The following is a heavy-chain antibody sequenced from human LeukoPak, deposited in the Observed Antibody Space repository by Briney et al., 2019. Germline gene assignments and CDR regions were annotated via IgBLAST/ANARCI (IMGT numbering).Heavy chain of an antibody. V-gene: IGHV4-39*07. CDR2: IYYSGST. D-gene: IGHD4-11*01. J-gene: IGHJ5*02. CDR3: ARPRSERGYDYSNQNWFDP. Sequence: SETLSLTCTVSGGSISSSSYYWGWIRQPPGKGLEWIGSIYYSGSTYYNPSLKSRVTISVDTSKNQFSLKLSSVTAADTAVYYCARPRSERGYDYSNQNWFDPWGQGTLVTVSS. CDR1: GGSISSSSYY.